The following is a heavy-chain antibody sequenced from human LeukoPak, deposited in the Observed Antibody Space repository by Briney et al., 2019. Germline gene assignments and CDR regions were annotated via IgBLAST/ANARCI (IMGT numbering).Heavy chain of an antibody. CDR3: VRGYCTGGSCYHHFDY. V-gene: IGHV3-7*03. D-gene: IGHD2-15*01. J-gene: IGHJ4*02. Sequence: PGGSPRLSCAASGFTFSSYWMSWVRQAPGKGLEWVANIKQDGSEKYYVDSVKGRFTISRDNSKNTLYLQMNSLRAEDTAVYYCVRGYCTGGSCYHHFDYWGQGTLVTVSS. CDR2: IKQDGSEK. CDR1: GFTFSSYW.